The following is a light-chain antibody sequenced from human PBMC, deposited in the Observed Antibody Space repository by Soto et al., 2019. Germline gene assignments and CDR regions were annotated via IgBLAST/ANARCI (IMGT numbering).Light chain of an antibody. CDR1: QSVGRNY. CDR2: GAS. J-gene: IGKJ4*01. CDR3: QQYADSPLT. V-gene: IGKV3-20*01. Sequence: VLTQSPGTLTVSPGQRATLSCRASQSVGRNYLAWYQQKPGQTPRLLIHGASSRATGIPDRFSGSGSGTDFTLTVSSLEPEDFAVYYCQQYADSPLTFGGGTKVETK.